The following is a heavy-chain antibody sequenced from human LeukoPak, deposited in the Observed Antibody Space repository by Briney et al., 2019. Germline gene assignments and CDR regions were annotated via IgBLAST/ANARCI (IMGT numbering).Heavy chain of an antibody. J-gene: IGHJ5*02. Sequence: GGSLRLSCAASGFTFNNYAMTWVRQAPGKGLEWVSAISGSGTNTDYADSVKGRFTISRDNSKNTLYLQMNSLRAEDTAVYYCARSGGVRFDPWGQGTLVTVSS. CDR1: GFTFNNYA. V-gene: IGHV3-23*01. D-gene: IGHD3-16*01. CDR3: ARSGGVRFDP. CDR2: ISGSGTNT.